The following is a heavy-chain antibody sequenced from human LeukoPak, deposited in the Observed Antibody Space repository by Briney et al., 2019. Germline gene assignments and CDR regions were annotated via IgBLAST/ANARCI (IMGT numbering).Heavy chain of an antibody. CDR2: ISYDGSNK. Sequence: PGGSLRLSCAASGFTFSSYAMHWVRQAPGKGLEWVAVISYDGSNKYYADSVKGRFTISRDNSKNTLYLQMNSLRAEDTAVYYCARDLLDGYPSYYYDSSGFYTPLDYWGQGTLVTVSS. V-gene: IGHV3-30*04. CDR3: ARDLLDGYPSYYYDSSGFYTPLDY. J-gene: IGHJ4*02. D-gene: IGHD3-22*01. CDR1: GFTFSSYA.